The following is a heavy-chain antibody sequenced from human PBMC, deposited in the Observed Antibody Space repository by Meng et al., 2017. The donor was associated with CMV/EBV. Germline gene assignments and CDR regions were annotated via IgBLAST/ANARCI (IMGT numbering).Heavy chain of an antibody. Sequence: CAASGFIFSSYAMHWVRQAPGKGLEWVAVKSYDGSNKYYVDSVKGRFTISRDNSKNTLYLQMNSLRAEDTAVYYCARTIAARGAFDIWGQGTMVTVSS. J-gene: IGHJ3*02. V-gene: IGHV3-30-3*01. D-gene: IGHD6-6*01. CDR1: GFIFSSYA. CDR2: KSYDGSNK. CDR3: ARTIAARGAFDI.